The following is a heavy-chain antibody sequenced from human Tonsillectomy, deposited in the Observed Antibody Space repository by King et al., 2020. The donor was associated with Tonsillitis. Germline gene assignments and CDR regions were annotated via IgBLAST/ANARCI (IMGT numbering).Heavy chain of an antibody. CDR2: ISDGGGST. V-gene: IGHV3-23*04. CDR1: GLTFNNYA. D-gene: IGHD3-10*01. Sequence: EVQLVESGGGLVQPGGSLALSCAASGLTFNNYALGWVRQAPGKGLEWVSSISDGGGSTYYSASVKGRFSISRDTSKNTIYLQMNSLRAEDTAVYYCAKYGEVWWPTYYFDSWGQGTLVTVSS. J-gene: IGHJ4*02. CDR3: AKYGEVWWPTYYFDS.